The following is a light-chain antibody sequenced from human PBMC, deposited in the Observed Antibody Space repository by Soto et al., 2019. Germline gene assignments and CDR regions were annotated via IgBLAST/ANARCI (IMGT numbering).Light chain of an antibody. V-gene: IGLV2-14*03. J-gene: IGLJ1*01. Sequence: QSVLTQPASVSGSPGQSITISCTGTSSDVGGYNYVSWYQHHPGKAPKVMIYDVSNRPSGVSNRFSGSKSGNTASLTISGLRDEEEVYYYCRSYTGSNTLRYVLGTGTKVTVL. CDR2: DVS. CDR3: RSYTGSNTLRYV. CDR1: SSDVGGYNY.